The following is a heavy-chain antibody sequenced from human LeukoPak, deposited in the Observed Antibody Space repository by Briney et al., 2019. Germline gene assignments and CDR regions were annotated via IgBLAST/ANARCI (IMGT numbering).Heavy chain of an antibody. CDR2: INPNSGGT. J-gene: IGHJ3*02. D-gene: IGHD3-22*01. Sequence: ASVKVSCKASGYTFTGYYMHWVRQAPGQGLEWMGWINPNSGGTNYAQKFQGRVTMTRDTSISTAYMELSRLRSDDTAVYYCARGYYYDSSGSHDAFDIWGPGTMVTVSS. CDR3: ARGYYYDSSGSHDAFDI. V-gene: IGHV1-2*02. CDR1: GYTFTGYY.